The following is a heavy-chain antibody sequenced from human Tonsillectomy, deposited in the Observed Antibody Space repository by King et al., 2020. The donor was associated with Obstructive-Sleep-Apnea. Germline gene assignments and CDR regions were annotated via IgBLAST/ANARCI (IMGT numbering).Heavy chain of an antibody. Sequence: QLVQSGAEVKRPGASVKVSCKASGYTFTSHDINWVRQATGQGLEWMGWMNPNRGNAGFAQKFQGRVTMTRDTSISTAYMELSGLRSEDTAVYYCARVLGYCRSTSWGGVDYWGQGTLVTVSS. CDR2: MNPNRGNA. CDR1: GYTFTSHD. D-gene: IGHD2-2*01. V-gene: IGHV1-8*01. CDR3: ARVLGYCRSTSWGGVDY. J-gene: IGHJ4*02.